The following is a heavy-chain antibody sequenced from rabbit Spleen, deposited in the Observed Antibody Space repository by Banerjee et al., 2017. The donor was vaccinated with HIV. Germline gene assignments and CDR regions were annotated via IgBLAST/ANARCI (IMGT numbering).Heavy chain of an antibody. CDR2: IVGNT. D-gene: IGHD2-1*01. V-gene: IGHV1S47*01. CDR1: GFSFSNKA. Sequence: QQQLVESGGGLVKPGASLTLTCKASGFSFSNKAVMCWVRQAPGKGLELIACIVGNTYYANWVDGRFTISSHNAQNTLYLQLSSLTAADTATYFCVRDQAGDADYGPYYLNLWGQGTLVTVS. CDR3: VRDQAGDADYGPYYLNL. J-gene: IGHJ4*01.